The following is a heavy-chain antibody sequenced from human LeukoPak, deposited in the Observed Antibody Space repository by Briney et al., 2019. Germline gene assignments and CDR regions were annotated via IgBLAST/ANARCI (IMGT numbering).Heavy chain of an antibody. CDR1: GFTFSSYV. V-gene: IGHV3-30*18. CDR2: ISYDGSNK. D-gene: IGHD4-17*01. Sequence: GGSLRLSCAASGFTFSSYVMHWVRQAPGKGLEWVAVISYDGSNKYYADSVKGRFTISRDNSKNTLYLQMNSLRAEDTAVYYCAKLENDYGDYQVVGDAFDIWGQRTMVTVSS. J-gene: IGHJ3*02. CDR3: AKLENDYGDYQVVGDAFDI.